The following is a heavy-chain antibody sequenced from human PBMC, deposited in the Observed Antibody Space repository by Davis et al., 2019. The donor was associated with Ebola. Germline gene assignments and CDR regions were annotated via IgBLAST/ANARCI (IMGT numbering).Heavy chain of an antibody. CDR1: GSSISSRSYY. V-gene: IGHV4-39*07. D-gene: IGHD3-10*01. J-gene: IGHJ6*02. Sequence: MPSETLTLTCTVSGSSISSRSYYWGCTRQPPGKGLEWIGAIDHRGRTNYNPSLKSRVTISVDTSKNQFSLKLSSVTAADTAVYYCARATYYYGLSDVWGQGTTVTVSS. CDR3: ARATYYYGLSDV. CDR2: IDHRGRT.